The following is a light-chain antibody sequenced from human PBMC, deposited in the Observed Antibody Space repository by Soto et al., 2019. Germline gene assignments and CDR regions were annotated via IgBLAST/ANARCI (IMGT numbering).Light chain of an antibody. V-gene: IGLV2-14*01. J-gene: IGLJ2*01. CDR1: SSDIGSYNY. Sequence: QSALTQPASVSGSPGQSITISCTGTSSDIGSYNYVSWYQQHPGKAPKLMIYDVNNRPSGVSNRFSGSKSGNTASLTISGLQPEDEADYYCSSFTSSSTLLFGVGTKVTVL. CDR3: SSFTSSSTLL. CDR2: DVN.